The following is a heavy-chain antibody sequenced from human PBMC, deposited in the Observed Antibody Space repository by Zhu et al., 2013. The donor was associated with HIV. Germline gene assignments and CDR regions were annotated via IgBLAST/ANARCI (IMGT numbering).Heavy chain of an antibody. D-gene: IGHD3-3*01. CDR3: ARDRGFLEWLLAF. J-gene: IGHJ4*02. Sequence: QVQLVQSGAEVKKPGASVKVSCKASGYTFNIYYIHWLXQAPGQGLEWMGVIKPGDGSTTYAQKFQGRVTVTGDTSTGTVYMELSSLRSEDTAVYYCARDRGFLEWLLAFWGQGTLITVSS. CDR2: IKPGDGST. CDR1: GYTFNIYY. V-gene: IGHV1-46*02.